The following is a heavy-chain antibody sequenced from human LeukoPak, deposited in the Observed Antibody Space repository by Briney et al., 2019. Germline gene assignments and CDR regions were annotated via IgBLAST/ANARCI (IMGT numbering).Heavy chain of an antibody. V-gene: IGHV4-31*09. J-gene: IGHJ5*02. CDR2: ISLSGSS. D-gene: IGHD4-23*01. Sequence: SQTLSLTCTVSGGSISSGGYYWSGIRKRPVEGLERFGEISLSGSSNYNPSLKCRSPISLEKCNRQVFLRLTSVTSSDAAGCCWARRIFYGGRNPYLSFDLCGHVTLVTASS. CDR3: ARRIFYGGRNPYLSFDL. CDR1: GGSISSGGYY.